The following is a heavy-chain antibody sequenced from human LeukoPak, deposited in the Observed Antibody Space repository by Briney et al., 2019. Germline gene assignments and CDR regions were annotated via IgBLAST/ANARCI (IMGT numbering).Heavy chain of an antibody. J-gene: IGHJ2*01. CDR2: INPNSGGT. V-gene: IGHV1-2*06. D-gene: IGHD3-22*01. Sequence: ASVKVSCEASGYTFTAYYIHWVRQAPGQGLEWMGRINPNSGGTNYAQKFQGRVTMTRDTSISTAYMELSRLTSDDTAVYYCARVWHNSAYRTDWYFDLWGRGTLVTVSS. CDR3: ARVWHNSAYRTDWYFDL. CDR1: GYTFTAYY.